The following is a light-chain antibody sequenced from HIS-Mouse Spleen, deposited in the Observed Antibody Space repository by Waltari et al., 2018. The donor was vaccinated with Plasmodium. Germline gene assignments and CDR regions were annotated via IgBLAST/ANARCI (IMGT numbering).Light chain of an antibody. Sequence: ETVFTQSPATLSLSPGERATLTCRASQSVSSYLAWYQQKPGQAPRLLIYDAPNRATGIPARFSGSGSGTDFTLTISSLEPEDFAVYYCQQRSNWPRVLTFGGGTKVEIK. CDR3: QQRSNWPRVLT. J-gene: IGKJ4*01. CDR1: QSVSSY. V-gene: IGKV3-11*01. CDR2: DAP.